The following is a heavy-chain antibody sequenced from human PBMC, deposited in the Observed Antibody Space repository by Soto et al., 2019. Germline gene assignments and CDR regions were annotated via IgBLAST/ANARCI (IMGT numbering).Heavy chain of an antibody. CDR1: GFTFSSYG. D-gene: IGHD3-10*01. Sequence: QVQLVESGGGVVQPGRSLRLSCAASGFTFSSYGMHWVRQAPGKGLEWVAVISYDGSNKYYADSVKGRFTISRDNSKKALYLQMNSLRAEDTAEYYCTKDSGARGMATNNWGQGTLVNVSS. CDR2: ISYDGSNK. J-gene: IGHJ4*02. V-gene: IGHV3-30*18. CDR3: TKDSGARGMATNN.